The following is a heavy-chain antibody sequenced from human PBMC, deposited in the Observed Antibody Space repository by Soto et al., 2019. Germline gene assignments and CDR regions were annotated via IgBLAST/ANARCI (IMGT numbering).Heavy chain of an antibody. CDR1: GNSVSSNTAS. CDR3: AKGDNLGPKTGYAFDP. J-gene: IGHJ5*02. CDR2: TYFRSKWYN. V-gene: IGHV6-1*01. D-gene: IGHD5-12*01. Sequence: SQTLSLTCAISGNSVSSNTASWNWIRQSPSRGLEWLGRTYFRSKWYNDYAVSVKSRIIINPDTSNNQFSLQLNSVTPEDTAVYFCAKGDNLGPKTGYAFDPWGQGIMVTVSS.